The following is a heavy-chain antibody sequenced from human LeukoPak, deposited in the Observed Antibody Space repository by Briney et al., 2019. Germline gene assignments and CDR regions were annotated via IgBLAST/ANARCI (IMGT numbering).Heavy chain of an antibody. Sequence: PGGSLRLSCAASGLTFSNAWMSWVRQAPGKGLEWVGRIKSKTDGGTTDYAAPVKGRFTISRDDSKNTLYLQMNSLKTEDTAVYYCTTDRGPSEIRWLDYWGQGTLVTVSS. CDR2: IKSKTDGGTT. CDR1: GLTFSNAW. V-gene: IGHV3-15*01. J-gene: IGHJ4*02. CDR3: TTDRGPSEIRWLDY. D-gene: IGHD4-23*01.